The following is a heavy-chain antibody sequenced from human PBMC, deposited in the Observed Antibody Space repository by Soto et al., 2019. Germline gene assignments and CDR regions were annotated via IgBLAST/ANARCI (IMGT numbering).Heavy chain of an antibody. CDR3: AASIFYYGMDV. V-gene: IGHV5-51*01. Sequence: GESLKISCKGSGYSFTSYWIGWVRQMPGKGLEWMGIIYPGDSDTRYSPSFQGQVTISADKSITTTYLQWSSLKASDTAIYYCAASIFYYGMDVWGQGTTVTVSS. J-gene: IGHJ6*02. CDR1: GYSFTSYW. CDR2: IYPGDSDT.